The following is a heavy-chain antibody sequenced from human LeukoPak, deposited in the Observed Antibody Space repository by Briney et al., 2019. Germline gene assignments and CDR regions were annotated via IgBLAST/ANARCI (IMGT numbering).Heavy chain of an antibody. V-gene: IGHV4-59*11. J-gene: IGHJ4*02. CDR3: ARGTGFYDSSGHYYWGYFDS. CDR2: IYYSGTT. CDR1: GGSISSHY. D-gene: IGHD3-22*01. Sequence: PSETLSLTCTVSGGSISSHYWSWFRQTPGERPEWIAFIYYSGTTNYHPSLKGRVTISIDSSKNQFSLKLSSVTAADTAIYYCARGTGFYDSSGHYYWGYFDSWGQGTLVPVSS.